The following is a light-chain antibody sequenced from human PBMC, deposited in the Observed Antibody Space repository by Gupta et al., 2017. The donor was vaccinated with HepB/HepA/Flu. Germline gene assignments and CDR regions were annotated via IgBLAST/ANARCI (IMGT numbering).Light chain of an antibody. CDR1: QSISSY. Sequence: DIQMTQYPSSLSASVGDSVTITCRASQSISSYLTWYQQKPGKAPNLLIYAASSLQSGVPSRFSGSGSGTDFTLTISTLQPEDFATYYCQQSHSTPRTFGGGTRVEIK. J-gene: IGKJ4*01. V-gene: IGKV1-39*01. CDR3: QQSHSTPRT. CDR2: AAS.